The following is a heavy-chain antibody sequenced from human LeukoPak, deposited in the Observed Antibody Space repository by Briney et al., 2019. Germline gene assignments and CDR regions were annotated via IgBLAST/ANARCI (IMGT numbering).Heavy chain of an antibody. CDR2: INPNSGGT. J-gene: IGHJ3*02. Sequence: ASVKVSCKASGYTFTGYYMHWVRQAPGQGLEWMGWINPNSGGTNYAQKFQGWVTMTRDTSISTAYMELSRLRSDDTAEYYCARETYSSGWYTGSARAFDIWGQGTMVTVSS. D-gene: IGHD6-19*01. CDR1: GYTFTGYY. V-gene: IGHV1-2*04. CDR3: ARETYSSGWYTGSARAFDI.